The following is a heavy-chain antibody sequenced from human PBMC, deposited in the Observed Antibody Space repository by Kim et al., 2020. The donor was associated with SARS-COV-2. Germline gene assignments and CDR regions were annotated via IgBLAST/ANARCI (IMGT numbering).Heavy chain of an antibody. Sequence: SQTLSLTCAISGDSVSSNSAAWNWIRQSPSRGLEWLGRTYYRSKWYNDYAVSVKSRITINPDTSKNQFSLQLNSVTPEDTAVYYCAREGPQGEKYYDSSGYYSHYFDYWGQGTLVTVSS. V-gene: IGHV6-1*01. J-gene: IGHJ4*02. CDR2: TYYRSKWYN. D-gene: IGHD3-22*01. CDR1: GDSVSSNSAA. CDR3: AREGPQGEKYYDSSGYYSHYFDY.